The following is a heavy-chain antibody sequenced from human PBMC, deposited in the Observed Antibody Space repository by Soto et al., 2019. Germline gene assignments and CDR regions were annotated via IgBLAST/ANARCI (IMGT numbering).Heavy chain of an antibody. CDR2: IHHSTGT. V-gene: IGHV4-4*02. Sequence: QVQLQESGPGLVKPSGTLSLTCAVSGASISSSYWWSWVRQPPGKGLEWIGEIHHSTGTNSNPSIKSRVTISVAKSKNPLFLRLTSVTVAATDVYYCARKDVYDMDVWGQGTTVTVSS. J-gene: IGHJ6*02. CDR3: ARKDVYDMDV. D-gene: IGHD2-15*01. CDR1: GASISSSYW.